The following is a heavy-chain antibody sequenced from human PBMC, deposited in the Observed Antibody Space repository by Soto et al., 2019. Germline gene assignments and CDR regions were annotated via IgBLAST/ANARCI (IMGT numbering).Heavy chain of an antibody. D-gene: IGHD3-22*01. CDR3: ARESSGYRYYYYYMDV. J-gene: IGHJ6*03. Sequence: EVQLVESGGGLVQPGGSLRLSCAASGFTVSSNYMSWVRQAPGKGLEWVSVIYGGGSTYYADSVKGRFTIPRDNSKNTLYLQMNSLRAEDTAVYYCARESSGYRYYYYYMDVWGTGTTVTGSS. CDR1: GFTVSSNY. V-gene: IGHV3-66*01. CDR2: IYGGGST.